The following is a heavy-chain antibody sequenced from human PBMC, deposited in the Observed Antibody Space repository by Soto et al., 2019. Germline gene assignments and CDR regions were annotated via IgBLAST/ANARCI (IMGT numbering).Heavy chain of an antibody. Sequence: SQAVVKKPGASVKVSCKASGYSFTDYYMHWVRQAPGQGLEWMGWINTKTGGTNYAQRVQGRVTMTGDTSINTAYMELSRMRSDDTAVYYCARVGPTGWFDPWGQGTVVTVSS. CDR2: INTKTGGT. J-gene: IGHJ5*02. CDR1: GYSFTDYY. V-gene: IGHV1-2*02. CDR3: ARVGPTGWFDP.